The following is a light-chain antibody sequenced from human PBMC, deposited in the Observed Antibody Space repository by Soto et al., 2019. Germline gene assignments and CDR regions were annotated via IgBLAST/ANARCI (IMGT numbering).Light chain of an antibody. V-gene: IGLV1-40*01. CDR3: QSYDSSLSGSV. J-gene: IGLJ2*01. CDR2: GDT. CDR1: SSNIGADYD. Sequence: QAVVTQPPSVSGAPGQRVTISCTGSSSNIGADYDVHWYQQLPGTAPKLLIFGDTNRPSGVPDRFSGSKSGTSASLAITGLQGDDEADYYCQSYDSSLSGSVFGGGTKLTVL.